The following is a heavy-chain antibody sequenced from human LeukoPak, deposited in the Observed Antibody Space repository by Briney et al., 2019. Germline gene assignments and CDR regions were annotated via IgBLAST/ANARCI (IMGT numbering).Heavy chain of an antibody. V-gene: IGHV4-4*02. J-gene: IGHJ4*02. CDR1: GGSITTTNW. CDR3: TRESGAFSPFGF. Sequence: SETLSLTCAVSGGSITTTNWWSWVRQPPGKGLERIGEVHLSGATNYNPSLESRVSMSIDKSKNHLSLEVTSVTAADTAIYYCTRESGAFSPFGFWGQGTLLTVSS. CDR2: VHLSGAT. D-gene: IGHD1-26*01.